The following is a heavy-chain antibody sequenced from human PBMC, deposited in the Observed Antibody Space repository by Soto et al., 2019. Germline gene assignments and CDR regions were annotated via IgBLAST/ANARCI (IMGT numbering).Heavy chain of an antibody. CDR3: ARWADRNMGWFDP. D-gene: IGHD3-10*01. CDR2: IIPIFCTA. V-gene: IGHV1-69*01. Sequence: QVQLVQSGAEVKKPGSSVKVSCKASGGTFSSYAISWVRQAPGQGLEGMGGIIPIFCTANYAQKFQGRVTITADESTSTAYMELSSLRSEDTAVYYCARWADRNMGWFDPWGQGTLVTVSS. J-gene: IGHJ5*02. CDR1: GGTFSSYA.